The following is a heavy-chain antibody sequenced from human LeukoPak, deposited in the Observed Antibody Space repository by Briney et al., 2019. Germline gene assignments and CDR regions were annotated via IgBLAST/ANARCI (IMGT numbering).Heavy chain of an antibody. D-gene: IGHD2-21*02. J-gene: IGHJ3*02. CDR2: FDPEDGET. V-gene: IGHV1-24*01. CDR3: KGIVVVTASSDAFDI. Sequence: ASVKVSCKVSGYTLTELSMHWVRQAPGKGLEWMGGFDPEDGETIYAQKFQGRVTMTEGTSTDTAYMELSSLRSENTAVYYCKGIVVVTASSDAFDIWGQGTMVTVSS. CDR1: GYTLTELS.